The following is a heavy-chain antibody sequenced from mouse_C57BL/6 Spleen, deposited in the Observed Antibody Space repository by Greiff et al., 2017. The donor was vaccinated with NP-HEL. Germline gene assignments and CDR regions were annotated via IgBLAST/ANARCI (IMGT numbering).Heavy chain of an antibody. CDR2: ISDGGSYT. Sequence: EVQLVESGGGLVKPGGSLKLSCAASGFTFSSYAMSWVRQTPEKRLEWVATISDGGSYTYYPDNVKGRFTISRDNAKNNLYLQMSHLKSEDTAMYYCGREGDYEAWFAYWGQGTLVTVSA. V-gene: IGHV5-4*01. CDR3: GREGDYEAWFAY. CDR1: GFTFSSYA. J-gene: IGHJ3*01. D-gene: IGHD2-4*01.